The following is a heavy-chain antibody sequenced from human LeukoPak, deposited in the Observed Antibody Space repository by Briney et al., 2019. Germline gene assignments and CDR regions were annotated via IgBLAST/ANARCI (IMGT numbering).Heavy chain of an antibody. CDR1: GFSVSSNY. V-gene: IGHV3-53*01. CDR2: IYGGGNT. Sequence: GRFLRLSCAASGFSVSSNYMTWVRQAPGKGLECISVIYGGGNTYYADSVGGRFTISRDNSKNTLYLQMNSLRVEDTAMYYCARGRWSSSGYQDYWGRGTLVTVSS. J-gene: IGHJ4*02. D-gene: IGHD3-22*01. CDR3: ARGRWSSSGYQDY.